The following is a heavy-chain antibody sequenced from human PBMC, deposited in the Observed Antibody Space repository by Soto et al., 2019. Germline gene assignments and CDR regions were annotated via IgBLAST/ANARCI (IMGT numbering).Heavy chain of an antibody. CDR3: AKDLTWNQADY. J-gene: IGHJ4*02. V-gene: IGHV3-74*01. D-gene: IGHD1-1*01. CDR2: ISNDGIVT. CDR1: GFIFSNYC. Sequence: GGSLRLSCEASGFIFSNYCMHWIRQAPGTGLVWVSRISNDGIVTTYADSVKGRFTISRDNAKNTLYLQMNSLTAEDTAVYYCAKDLTWNQADYWGQGALVTVSS.